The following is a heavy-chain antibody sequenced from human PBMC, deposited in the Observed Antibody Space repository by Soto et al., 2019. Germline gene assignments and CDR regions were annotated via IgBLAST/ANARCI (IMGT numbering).Heavy chain of an antibody. CDR2: ISYDGSNK. CDR3: AKDAKSRILIFGVVIHSYHWFYP. J-gene: IGHJ5*02. D-gene: IGHD3-3*01. Sequence: QVQLVESGGGVVQPGRSLRLSCAASGFTFSSYGMHWVRQAPGKGLEWVAVISYDGSNKYYADSVKGRFTISRDNSKNTLYLQMNSLRAEDTAVYYWAKDAKSRILIFGVVIHSYHWFYPWGQGTLVTVSS. V-gene: IGHV3-30*18. CDR1: GFTFSSYG.